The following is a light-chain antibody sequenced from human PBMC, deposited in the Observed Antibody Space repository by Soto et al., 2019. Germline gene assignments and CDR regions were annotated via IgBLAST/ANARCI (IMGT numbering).Light chain of an antibody. CDR3: SSYTSSSTPLV. CDR1: SSDFGGYNY. CDR2: DVS. V-gene: IGLV2-14*01. J-gene: IGLJ1*01. Sequence: QSALTQPAPVSGSPGQSITISCTGTSSDFGGYNYVSWYQQHPGKAPKLMIYDVSNRPSGVSNRFSGSKSGNTASLTISGLQAEDEADYYCSSYTSSSTPLVFGTGTKVTVL.